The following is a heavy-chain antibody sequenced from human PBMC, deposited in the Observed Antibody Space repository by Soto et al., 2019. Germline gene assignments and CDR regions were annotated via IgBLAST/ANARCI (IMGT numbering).Heavy chain of an antibody. D-gene: IGHD3-10*01. Sequence: HPSQTLSLTCAISGDSVSSNSAAWNWIRQSPSRGLERLGRTYYRSKWYNDYAVSVKSRITINPDTSKNQFSLQLNSVTPEDTAVYYCAREKGAYYGSGSYYNVGYYYGMDVWGQGTTVTVSS. CDR1: GDSVSSNSAA. CDR3: AREKGAYYGSGSYYNVGYYYGMDV. V-gene: IGHV6-1*01. J-gene: IGHJ6*02. CDR2: TYYRSKWYN.